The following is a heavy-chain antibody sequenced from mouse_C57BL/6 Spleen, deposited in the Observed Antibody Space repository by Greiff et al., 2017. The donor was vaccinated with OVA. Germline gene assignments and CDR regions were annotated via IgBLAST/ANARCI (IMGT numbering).Heavy chain of an antibody. D-gene: IGHD1-1*01. J-gene: IGHJ4*01. Sequence: EVQLQQSGPELVKPGASVKMSCKASGYTFTDYNMHWVKQSHGKSLEWIGYINPNNGGTSYNQKFKGKATLTVNKSSITAYMELRSLTSEDSAVYYCSSYGYAMDYWGQGTSVTVSS. CDR2: INPNNGGT. CDR3: SSYGYAMDY. V-gene: IGHV1-22*01. CDR1: GYTFTDYN.